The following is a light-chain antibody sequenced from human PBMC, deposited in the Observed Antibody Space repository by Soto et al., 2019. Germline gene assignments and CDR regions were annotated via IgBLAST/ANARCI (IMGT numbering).Light chain of an antibody. CDR3: HQYDSWT. CDR2: GAS. V-gene: IGKV3-20*01. Sequence: EIVLTQCPCTLSLSPASRATLSCRASQSFNSNYLAWYQQKPGQAPRLLIYGASSRATGIPDRFSGSGSGTDFTLTSSRLEPEDFAVYYCHQYDSWTFGQGTKVDIK. CDR1: QSFNSNY. J-gene: IGKJ1*01.